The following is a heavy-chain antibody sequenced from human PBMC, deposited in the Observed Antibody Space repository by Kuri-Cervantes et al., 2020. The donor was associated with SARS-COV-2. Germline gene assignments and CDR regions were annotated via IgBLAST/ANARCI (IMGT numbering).Heavy chain of an antibody. V-gene: IGHV1-46*01. D-gene: IGHD6-13*01. CDR1: GATLSNSI. Sequence: ASVKVSCKASGATLSNSIINWVRQAPGQGLEWMGIINPSGGSTSYAQKFQGRVTMTRDTSTSTVYMELSSLRSEDTAVYYCARDLDRYSSSWYNWFDPWGQGTLVTVSS. J-gene: IGHJ5*02. CDR2: INPSGGST. CDR3: ARDLDRYSSSWYNWFDP.